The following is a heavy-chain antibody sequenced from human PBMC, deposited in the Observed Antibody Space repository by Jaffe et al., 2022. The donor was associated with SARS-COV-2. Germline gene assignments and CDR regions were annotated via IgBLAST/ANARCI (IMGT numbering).Heavy chain of an antibody. CDR1: GFTFSSYA. D-gene: IGHD5-12*01. CDR2: ISYDGSNK. J-gene: IGHJ4*02. Sequence: QVQLVESGGGVVQPGRSLRLSCAASGFTFSSYAMHWVRQAPGKGLEWVAVISYDGSNKYYADSVKGRFTISRDNSKNTLYLQMNSLRAEDTAVYYCARGEGYSGYDLRSGLDYWGQGTLVTVSS. CDR3: ARGEGYSGYDLRSGLDY. V-gene: IGHV3-30-3*01.